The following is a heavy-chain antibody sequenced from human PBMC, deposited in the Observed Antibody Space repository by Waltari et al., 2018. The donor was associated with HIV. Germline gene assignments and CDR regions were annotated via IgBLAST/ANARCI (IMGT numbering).Heavy chain of an antibody. CDR3: ARVLVGYYDSSGTSPPYYYGMDV. D-gene: IGHD3-22*01. V-gene: IGHV4-4*02. CDR1: GGSISSSNW. J-gene: IGHJ6*02. CDR2: IYHSGST. Sequence: QVQLQESGPGLVKPSGTLSLTCAVSGGSISSSNWWSWVRQPPGKGLEWIGEIYHSGSTNYNPSLKSRVTISVDKSKNQFSRKLSSVTAADTAVYYCARVLVGYYDSSGTSPPYYYGMDVWGQGTTVTVSS.